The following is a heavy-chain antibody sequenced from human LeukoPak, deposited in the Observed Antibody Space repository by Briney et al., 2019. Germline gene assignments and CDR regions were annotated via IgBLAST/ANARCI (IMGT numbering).Heavy chain of an antibody. J-gene: IGHJ4*02. CDR3: ARGVDSGYDYPDY. CDR1: GYTSTSYD. D-gene: IGHD5-12*01. Sequence: ASVKVSCKASGYTSTSYDINWVRQATGQGLEWMGWMNPNSGNTGYTQKFQGRVTMTRNTSISTAYMELSSLRSEDTAVYYCARGVDSGYDYPDYWGQGTLVTVSS. V-gene: IGHV1-8*01. CDR2: MNPNSGNT.